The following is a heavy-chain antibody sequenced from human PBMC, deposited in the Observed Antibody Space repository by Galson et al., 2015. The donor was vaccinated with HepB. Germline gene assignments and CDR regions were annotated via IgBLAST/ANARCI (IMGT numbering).Heavy chain of an antibody. Sequence: SLRLSCAASGFTFSSFWMHWVRQAPGKGLVWVSRINSDGSSTSYADSVKGRFTISRDNAKNTLYLQMNSLRAEDTAVYYCARAPRIGGNWFDPWGQGTLVTVSS. V-gene: IGHV3-74*01. D-gene: IGHD3-22*01. CDR3: ARAPRIGGNWFDP. CDR1: GFTFSSFW. J-gene: IGHJ5*02. CDR2: INSDGSST.